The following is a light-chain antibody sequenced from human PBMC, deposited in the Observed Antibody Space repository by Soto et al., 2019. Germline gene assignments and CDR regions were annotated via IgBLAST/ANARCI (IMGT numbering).Light chain of an antibody. V-gene: IGKV1-5*03. CDR3: QQYNGYWT. CDR2: EAS. Sequence: DIQMTQSPSTLSASVGDRVTITCRASQSISGSLAWYQQKPGKAPRLLIYEASNLKSAVPSRFSGSGSGTEYTLTICSLQPDDSASYYCQQYNGYWTFGQGTRVEIK. J-gene: IGKJ1*01. CDR1: QSISGS.